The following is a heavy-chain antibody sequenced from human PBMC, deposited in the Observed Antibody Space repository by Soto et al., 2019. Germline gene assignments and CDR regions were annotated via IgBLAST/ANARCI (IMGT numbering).Heavy chain of an antibody. D-gene: IGHD5-12*01. CDR3: ATSGYDYGY. CDR1: GFIFSSYG. V-gene: IGHV3-48*01. Sequence: GGSLRLSCAASGFIFSSYGMNWVRQAPGKGLEWVSYISSSSSTIYYADSVKGRFTISRDNAKNSLYLQMNSLRAEDTAVYYCATSGYDYGYWGQGTLVTVSS. CDR2: ISSSSSTI. J-gene: IGHJ4*02.